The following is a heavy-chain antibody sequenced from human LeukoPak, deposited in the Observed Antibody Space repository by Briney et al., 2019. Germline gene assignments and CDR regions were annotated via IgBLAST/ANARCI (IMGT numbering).Heavy chain of an antibody. CDR3: ARDSGDGYNLFDY. D-gene: IGHD5-24*01. CDR2: INSDGSST. J-gene: IGHJ4*02. CDR1: NYW. Sequence: NYWSWVRQAPGKGLVWVSRINSDGSSTSYADSVKGRFTISRDNAKNTLYLQMNSLRAEDTAVYYCARDSGDGYNLFDYWGQGTLVTVSS. V-gene: IGHV3-74*01.